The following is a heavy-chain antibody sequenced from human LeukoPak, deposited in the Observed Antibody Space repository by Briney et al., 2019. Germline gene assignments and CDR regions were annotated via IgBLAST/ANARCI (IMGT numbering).Heavy chain of an antibody. CDR1: GGSINNYF. CDR3: ARDSPPAYCSGGSCYFDY. CDR2: IYYSDST. J-gene: IGHJ4*02. D-gene: IGHD2-15*01. Sequence: PSETLSLTCTVSGGSINNYFWSWIRQPPGKGLECIAYIYYSDSTNYNPSLKSRVTVSVDTSKNQFSLKLSSVTAADTAVYYCARDSPPAYCSGGSCYFDYWGQGTLVTVSS. V-gene: IGHV4-59*01.